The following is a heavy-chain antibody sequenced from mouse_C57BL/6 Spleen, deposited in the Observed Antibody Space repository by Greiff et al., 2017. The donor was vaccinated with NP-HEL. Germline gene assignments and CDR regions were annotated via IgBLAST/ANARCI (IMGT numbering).Heavy chain of an antibody. Sequence: VKLQESGAELVRPGTSVKVSCKASGYAFTNYLIEWVKQRPGQGLEWIGVINPGSGGTNYNEKFKGKATLTADKSSSTAYMQLSSLTSEDSAVYFCARGDGYYVRFDYWGQGTTLTVSS. CDR1: GYAFTNYL. D-gene: IGHD2-3*01. CDR3: ARGDGYYVRFDY. J-gene: IGHJ2*01. CDR2: INPGSGGT. V-gene: IGHV1-54*01.